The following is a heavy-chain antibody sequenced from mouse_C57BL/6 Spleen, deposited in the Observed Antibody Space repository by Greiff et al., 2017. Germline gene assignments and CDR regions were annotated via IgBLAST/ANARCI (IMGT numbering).Heavy chain of an antibody. CDR2: IDPSDSYT. D-gene: IGHD1-1*01. CDR1: GYTFTSYW. V-gene: IGHV1-69*01. CDR3: SRSSSYYFDY. Sequence: VQLQQSGAELVMPGASVKLSCKASGYTFTSYWMHWVKQRPGQGLEWIGEIDPSDSYTNYNQKFKGKSTLTVDKSSSTAYMQLSSLTSEDSAVYYSSRSSSYYFDYWGQGTTRTVSS. J-gene: IGHJ2*01.